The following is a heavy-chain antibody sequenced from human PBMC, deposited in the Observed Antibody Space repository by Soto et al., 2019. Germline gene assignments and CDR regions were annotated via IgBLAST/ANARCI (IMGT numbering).Heavy chain of an antibody. CDR2: INHSGST. V-gene: IGHV4-34*01. J-gene: IGHJ6*03. CDR1: GGSFSGYY. D-gene: IGHD3-10*01. Sequence: QVQLQQWGAGLLKPSETLSLTCAVYGGSFSGYYWSWIRQPPGKGLEWIGEINHSGSTNYNPSLKRRVTISVDTSKNQFPLKLSSVTAADTAVYYCARLLKVRGVINYYYYYYMDVWGKGTTVTVSS. CDR3: ARLLKVRGVINYYYYYYMDV.